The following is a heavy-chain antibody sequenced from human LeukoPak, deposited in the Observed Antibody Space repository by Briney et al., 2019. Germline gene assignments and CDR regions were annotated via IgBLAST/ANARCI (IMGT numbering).Heavy chain of an antibody. J-gene: IGHJ4*02. Sequence: GRSLRLSCAASGFTFSSYAMHWVRQAPGKGLEWVAVISYDGSNKYYADSVKGRFTISRDNSKNTLYLQMNSLRAEDTAVYYCASQEDIVVVPAAKYPEYYFDYWGQGTLVTVSS. D-gene: IGHD2-2*01. CDR3: ASQEDIVVVPAAKYPEYYFDY. CDR1: GFTFSSYA. V-gene: IGHV3-30-3*01. CDR2: ISYDGSNK.